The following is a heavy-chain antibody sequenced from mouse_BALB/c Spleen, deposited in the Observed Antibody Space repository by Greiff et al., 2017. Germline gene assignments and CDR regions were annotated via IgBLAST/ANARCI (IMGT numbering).Heavy chain of an antibody. D-gene: IGHD1-2*01. CDR1: GYSITSDYA. CDR3: ARSEFITTDYFDY. J-gene: IGHJ2*01. CDR2: ISYSGST. V-gene: IGHV3-2*02. Sequence: EVQLQESGPGLVKPSQSLSLTCTVTGYSITSDYAWNWIRQFPGNKLEWMGYISYSGSTSYNPSLKSRISITRDTSKNQFFLQLNSVTTEDTATYYCARSEFITTDYFDYWGQGSTLTVSS.